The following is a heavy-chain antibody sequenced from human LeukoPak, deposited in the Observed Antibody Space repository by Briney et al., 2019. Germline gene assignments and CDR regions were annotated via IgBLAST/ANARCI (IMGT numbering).Heavy chain of an antibody. Sequence: SETLSLTCTVSAGSISSYYWSWLRQPPGKGLEWIGYIYYSGSTNYSPSLKSRVTISVDTSKNQFYLKLSSVTAADTAVYYCARDERYSSSSGRGYYYYYMDVWGKGTTVTVSS. J-gene: IGHJ6*03. CDR3: ARDERYSSSSGRGYYYYYMDV. CDR2: IYYSGST. CDR1: AGSISSYY. V-gene: IGHV4-59*01. D-gene: IGHD6-6*01.